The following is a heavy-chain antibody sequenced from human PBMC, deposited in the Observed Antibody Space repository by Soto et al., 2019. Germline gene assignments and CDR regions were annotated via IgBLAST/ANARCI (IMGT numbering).Heavy chain of an antibody. J-gene: IGHJ6*02. Sequence: EVQLLESGGGLVQPGGSLRLSCAASGFTFSSYAMSWVRQAPGKGLEWVSAISGSGGSTYYADSVKGRFTISRDNSKNTLYLQMNSLRAEDTAVYYCAKGGPRLSWQDYYYYYGMDVWGQGTTVTVSS. CDR3: AKGGPRLSWQDYYYYYGMDV. D-gene: IGHD6-13*01. CDR1: GFTFSSYA. V-gene: IGHV3-23*01. CDR2: ISGSGGST.